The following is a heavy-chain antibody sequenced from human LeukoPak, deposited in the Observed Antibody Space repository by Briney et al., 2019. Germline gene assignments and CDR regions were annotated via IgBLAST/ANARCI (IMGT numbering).Heavy chain of an antibody. V-gene: IGHV4-34*01. D-gene: IGHD2-15*01. J-gene: IGHJ1*01. Sequence: SETLSLTCAVYGGSFSGYYWSWIRQPPGKGLEWIGEINHSGSTNYNPSLKSRVTISVDTSKSQFSLKLSSVTAADTAVYYCARGPRYCSGGSCLNPVFQHWGQGTLVTVSS. CDR1: GGSFSGYY. CDR3: ARGPRYCSGGSCLNPVFQH. CDR2: INHSGST.